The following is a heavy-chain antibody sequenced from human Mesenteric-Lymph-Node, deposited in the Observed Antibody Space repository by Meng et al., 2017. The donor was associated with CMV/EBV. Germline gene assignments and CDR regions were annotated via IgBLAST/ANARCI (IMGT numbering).Heavy chain of an antibody. CDR1: GCTRRKKR. D-gene: IGHD6-19*01. V-gene: IGHV3-21*05. Sequence: GCTRRKKRMKRVGKEKGKGKERVKKRRRSRKKKKEEEKEKGRKNIYREKAKNSVYIQMSSLSDEDTAVYYCARRMPVATGEYFDLWGRGTLVTVSS. CDR3: ARRMPVATGEYFDL. CDR2: RRRSRKKK. J-gene: IGHJ2*01.